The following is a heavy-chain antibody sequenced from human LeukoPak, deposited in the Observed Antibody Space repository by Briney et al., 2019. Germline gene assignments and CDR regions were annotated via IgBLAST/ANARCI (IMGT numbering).Heavy chain of an antibody. Sequence: SETLSLTCTASGGSISSSSYYWGWIRQPPGKGLEWIGSIYYSGSTYYNPSLKSRVTISVDTSKNQFSLKLSSVTAADTAVYYCARDPVVVPAAMVETPRFDYWGQGTLVTVSS. D-gene: IGHD2-2*01. CDR1: GGSISSSSYY. CDR2: IYYSGST. J-gene: IGHJ4*02. CDR3: ARDPVVVPAAMVETPRFDY. V-gene: IGHV4-39*07.